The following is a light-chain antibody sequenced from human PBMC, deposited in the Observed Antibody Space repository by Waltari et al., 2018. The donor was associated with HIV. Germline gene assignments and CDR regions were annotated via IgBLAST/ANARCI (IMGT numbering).Light chain of an antibody. CDR1: GLPKQY. Sequence: SYELTQPPSVSVSTGQTARITCSGDGLPKQYAYWYQQKPGQAPVKVMYKDTERPSGIPERFSGSSSGKTVTLTISGVQAEDEADYHCQSLDTSNTWVFGGGTKLTVL. CDR2: KDT. CDR3: QSLDTSNTWV. J-gene: IGLJ3*02. V-gene: IGLV3-25*03.